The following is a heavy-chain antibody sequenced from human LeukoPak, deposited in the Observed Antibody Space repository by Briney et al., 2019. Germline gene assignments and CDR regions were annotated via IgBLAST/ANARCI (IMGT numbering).Heavy chain of an antibody. CDR3: ARDLTGYGDYWQKVSGYYFDY. J-gene: IGHJ4*02. CDR2: ISYDGSNK. Sequence: HPGGSLRLSCAASGFTFSSYAMHWVRQAPGKGLEWVAVISYDGSNKYYADSVKGRFTISRDNSKNTLYLQMNSLRAEDTAVYYCARDLTGYGDYWQKVSGYYFDYWGQGTLVTVSS. CDR1: GFTFSSYA. V-gene: IGHV3-30-3*01. D-gene: IGHD4-17*01.